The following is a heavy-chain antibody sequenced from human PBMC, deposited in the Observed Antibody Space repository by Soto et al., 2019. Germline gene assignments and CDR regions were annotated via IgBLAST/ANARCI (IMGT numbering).Heavy chain of an antibody. CDR1: GFTFSTYS. J-gene: IGHJ6*02. V-gene: IGHV3-21*01. Sequence: GGSLRLSCVGSGFTFSTYSINWVRQAPGKGLEWVSSTSSRSDIYYADSVKGRFTISRDNAKNSVSLQMNSLRAEDTAVYYCAREYTAWPLAYGLDVWGQGTTVTVSS. CDR2: TSSRSDI. D-gene: IGHD2-2*02. CDR3: AREYTAWPLAYGLDV.